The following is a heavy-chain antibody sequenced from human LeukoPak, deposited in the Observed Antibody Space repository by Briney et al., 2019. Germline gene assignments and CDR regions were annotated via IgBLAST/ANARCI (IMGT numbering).Heavy chain of an antibody. CDR3: AGREPRTDC. CDR2: IYYSGST. CDR1: GGSISSSSYY. J-gene: IGHJ4*02. Sequence: PSETLSLTCTVSGGSISSSSYYWGWIRQPPGKGLEWIGSIYYSGSTYYNPSLKSRVTISVDTSKNQFSLKLSSVTAADTAVYYCAGREPRTDCWGQGTLVTVSS. D-gene: IGHD1-26*01. V-gene: IGHV4-39*07.